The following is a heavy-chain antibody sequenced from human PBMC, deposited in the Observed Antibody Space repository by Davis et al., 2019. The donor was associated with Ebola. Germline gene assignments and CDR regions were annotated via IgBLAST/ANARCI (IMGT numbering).Heavy chain of an antibody. J-gene: IGHJ4*02. D-gene: IGHD1-26*01. CDR3: ARASGGFSGSYLDY. CDR1: GITFNNYA. V-gene: IGHV3-23*01. Sequence: PGGSLRLSCAASGITFNNYAMTWVRQAPGKGLEWVSAISGSGGSTYYADSVKGRFTISRDNSKNTLYLQMNSLRAEDTAVYYCARASGGFSGSYLDYWGQGTLVTVSS. CDR2: ISGSGGST.